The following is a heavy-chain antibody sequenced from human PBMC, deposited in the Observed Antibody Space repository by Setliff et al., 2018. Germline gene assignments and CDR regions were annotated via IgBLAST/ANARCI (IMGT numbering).Heavy chain of an antibody. D-gene: IGHD3-3*01. Sequence: SETLSLTCTVPGDSISSRRNYWGWFRQPAGKELEWIGQIYTSWSTNYNPSLKSRVTISLDTSKNQFSLSLTSVTAEDTAVYYCARMSGFQYIDVWDKGTTVTVS. CDR3: ARMSGFQYIDV. CDR1: GDSISSRRNY. CDR2: IYTSWST. J-gene: IGHJ6*03. V-gene: IGHV4-61*09.